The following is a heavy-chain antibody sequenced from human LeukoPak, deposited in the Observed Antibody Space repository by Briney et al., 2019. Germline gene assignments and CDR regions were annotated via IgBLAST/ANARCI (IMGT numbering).Heavy chain of an antibody. D-gene: IGHD3-10*01. Sequence: SETLSLTCIVSGGSISSGGYYWSWIRQHPGKGLEWIGYIYYSGITHYSPSLKGRVTISVDTSKNQFSLKLSSVTAADTAVYYCAREGREFGSLDYWGQGTLVTVSS. CDR1: GGSISSGGYY. CDR2: IYYSGIT. V-gene: IGHV4-31*03. CDR3: AREGREFGSLDY. J-gene: IGHJ4*02.